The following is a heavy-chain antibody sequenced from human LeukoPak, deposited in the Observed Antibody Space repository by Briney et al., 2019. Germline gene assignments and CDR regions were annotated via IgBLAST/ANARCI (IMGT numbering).Heavy chain of an antibody. CDR2: MDHSRNT. Sequence: GSXXXYYWSWIRQPPGKGLEWIGEMDHSRNTNYNPSLKSRVTISVDKSKNQFSLRLYSVTAADTAVYYCARRKNWGDCSGGSCYSRALDPWGQGTLVTVSS. CDR1: GSXXXYY. D-gene: IGHD2-15*01. J-gene: IGHJ5*02. V-gene: IGHV4-34*01. CDR3: ARRKNWGDCSGGSCYSRALDP.